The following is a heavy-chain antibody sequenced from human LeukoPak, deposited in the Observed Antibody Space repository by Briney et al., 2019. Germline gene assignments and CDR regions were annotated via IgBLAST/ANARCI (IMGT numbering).Heavy chain of an antibody. Sequence: SGPTLVKPTQTLTLTCTFSGFSLKTSGVGVGWVRQPPGKALEWLAIIYWNDDKRSSPSLKSRLTITKDTSKNQVVLTMTNMDPVDTATYHCAHFSGASSAFDYWGQGSLVTVSS. D-gene: IGHD2-2*01. V-gene: IGHV2-5*01. J-gene: IGHJ4*02. CDR3: AHFSGASSAFDY. CDR2: IYWNDDK. CDR1: GFSLKTSGVG.